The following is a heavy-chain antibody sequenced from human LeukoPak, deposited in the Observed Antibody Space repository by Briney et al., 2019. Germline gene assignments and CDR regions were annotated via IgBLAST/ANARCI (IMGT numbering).Heavy chain of an antibody. D-gene: IGHD2-2*01. Sequence: SETLSLTCTVSGYSISSGFYWGWIRQPPGEGLEWIGSMFHGVTTYYNPSLKSRVTISADTSKNQFSLKLGSVTAADTAVYYCARVETIAYQFDYWGQGTLVTVSS. CDR3: ARVETIAYQFDY. CDR2: MFHGVTT. CDR1: GYSISSGFY. J-gene: IGHJ4*02. V-gene: IGHV4-38-2*02.